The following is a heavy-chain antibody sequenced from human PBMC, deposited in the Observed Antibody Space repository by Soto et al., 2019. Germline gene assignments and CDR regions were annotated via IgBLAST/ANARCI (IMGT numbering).Heavy chain of an antibody. CDR3: GRGRGYSNEWGSYYYGMDV. V-gene: IGHV4-34*01. J-gene: IGHJ6*02. Sequence: KASETLSLTCAIYGGSFSNYYWNWIRQPPGKGLEWMGKISHNGSTNYSPSLKSRLTISVDTSKNQFSLKLISVTAADTAVYFCGRGRGYSNEWGSYYYGMDVWGQGTTVTVSS. CDR1: GGSFSNYY. D-gene: IGHD5-12*01. CDR2: ISHNGST.